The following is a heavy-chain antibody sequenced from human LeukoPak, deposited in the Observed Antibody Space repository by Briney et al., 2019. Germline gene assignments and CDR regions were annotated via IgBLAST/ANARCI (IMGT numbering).Heavy chain of an antibody. V-gene: IGHV1-2*02. Sequence: VASVKVSCKASGYSXTXXYMHXXXXXXGXXXEWMGWINPNSGGTXXAQKFKGRVTMTRDTSISTAYMELSRLRSDDTAVYYCARDLSRGVTTPFEYWGQGTLVTVSS. D-gene: IGHD4-17*01. CDR3: ARDLSRGVTTPFEY. CDR1: GYSXTXXY. J-gene: IGHJ4*02. CDR2: INPNSGGT.